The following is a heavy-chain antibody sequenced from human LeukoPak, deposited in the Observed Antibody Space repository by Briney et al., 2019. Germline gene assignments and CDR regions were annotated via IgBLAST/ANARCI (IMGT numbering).Heavy chain of an antibody. CDR3: AKDLHYGSADY. V-gene: IGHV3-23*01. CDR2: ISGSGGST. Sequence: GGSLRLSCAASGFTFSSYAMSWVRQAPGKGLEWVSAISGSGGSTYYADSVKGRFTVSRDNSKNTLYVQMNSLRGEDTAVYYCAKDLHYGSADYWGQGTLVTVSS. D-gene: IGHD3-10*01. J-gene: IGHJ4*02. CDR1: GFTFSSYA.